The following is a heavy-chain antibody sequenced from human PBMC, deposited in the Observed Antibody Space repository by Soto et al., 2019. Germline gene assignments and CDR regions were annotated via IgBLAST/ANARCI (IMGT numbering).Heavy chain of an antibody. CDR2: IYHSGNA. CDR3: ARHELGYCSGTYCPYYFDF. Sequence: SETLSLTCTVSGGSISGYFWSWIRQPPGKGLEWIGYIYHSGNANYNPSLKSRVTISVDTSKNQFSLKLTSVTAADTAVYYCARHELGYCSGTYCPYYFDFWGLGTLVTVSS. CDR1: GGSISGYF. J-gene: IGHJ4*02. D-gene: IGHD2-15*01. V-gene: IGHV4-59*08.